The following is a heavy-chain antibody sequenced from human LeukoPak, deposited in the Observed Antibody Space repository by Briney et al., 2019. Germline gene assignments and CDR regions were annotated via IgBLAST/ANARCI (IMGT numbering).Heavy chain of an antibody. CDR2: IRDSGGST. Sequence: GGSLRLSCAASGFTFSRYAMSWVRQAPGRGLEWVSVIRDSGGSTYYADSVKGRFTISRDNSKNTLFLQMNSLRAEDTAVYYCAKDRIVGAYGYFEYWGQGTLVTVSS. CDR3: AKDRIVGAYGYFEY. CDR1: GFTFSRYA. D-gene: IGHD1-26*01. V-gene: IGHV3-23*01. J-gene: IGHJ4*02.